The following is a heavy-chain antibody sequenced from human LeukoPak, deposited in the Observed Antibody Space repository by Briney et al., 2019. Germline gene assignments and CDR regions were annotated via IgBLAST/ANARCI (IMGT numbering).Heavy chain of an antibody. CDR1: AFTFSDYS. Sequence: GGSLRLSCAASAFTFSDYSMTWVRQAPGKGLEWISYISGRSSTIYYADSVRGRFTISRDNAKNSMYLQMNSLRAEDTAVYYCARDRLTSGSYFFDYWGQGTLVTVSS. V-gene: IGHV3-48*01. CDR3: ARDRLTSGSYFFDY. CDR2: ISGRSSTI. D-gene: IGHD1-26*01. J-gene: IGHJ4*02.